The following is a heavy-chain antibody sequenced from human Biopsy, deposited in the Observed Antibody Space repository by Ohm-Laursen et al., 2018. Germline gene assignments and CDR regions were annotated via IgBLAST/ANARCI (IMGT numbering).Heavy chain of an antibody. Sequence: GSLRLSCAASEFIFSRFWMYWVRQAPGKGLVWVSRINSDGSSTDYADAVKGRFTISRDNAKNSVYLQMNSLRVEDTAVYYCARDGEAKYCKHGVCPSDFWGQGTLVTVSS. J-gene: IGHJ4*02. CDR1: EFIFSRFW. CDR3: ARDGEAKYCKHGVCPSDF. CDR2: INSDGSST. V-gene: IGHV3-74*01. D-gene: IGHD2-8*01.